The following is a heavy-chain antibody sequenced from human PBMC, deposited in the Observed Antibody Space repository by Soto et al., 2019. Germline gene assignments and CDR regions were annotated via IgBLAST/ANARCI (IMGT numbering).Heavy chain of an antibody. J-gene: IGHJ4*02. CDR3: AKGLDYYGSAGLDY. Sequence: GGSLRLSCAASGFTFSSYSMNWVRQAPGKGLEWVSSISSSSSYIYYADSVKGRFTISRDNAKNSLYLQMNSLRAEDTAVYYCAKGLDYYGSAGLDYWGQGTLVTVSS. D-gene: IGHD3-22*01. V-gene: IGHV3-21*04. CDR2: ISSSSSYI. CDR1: GFTFSSYS.